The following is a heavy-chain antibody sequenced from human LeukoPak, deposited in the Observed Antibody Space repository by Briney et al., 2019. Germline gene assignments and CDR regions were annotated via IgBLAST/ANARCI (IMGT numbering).Heavy chain of an antibody. V-gene: IGHV3-9*01. CDR2: ISWNSGSI. J-gene: IGHJ4*02. D-gene: IGHD2-2*01. CDR1: GFTFDDYA. Sequence: PGGSLRLSCAASGFTFDDYAMHWVRRAPGKGLEWVSAISWNSGSIGYADSVKGRSTISRDNAKNSLYLQMNSLRAEDSALYYCAKAGGYCSSTSCYPDYWGQGTLVTVSS. CDR3: AKAGGYCSSTSCYPDY.